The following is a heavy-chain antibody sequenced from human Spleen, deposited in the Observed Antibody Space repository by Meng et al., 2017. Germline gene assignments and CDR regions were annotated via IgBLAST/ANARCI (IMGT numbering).Heavy chain of an antibody. V-gene: IGHV4-34*01. CDR1: GGSFSGYY. CDR2: INHSGST. D-gene: IGHD4-11*01. J-gene: IGHJ4*02. CDR3: ARGPTTMAHDFDY. Sequence: QAQLQQWGPSLLKPSSTLSLPCVVYGGSFSGYYWSWIRQPPGKGLEWIGEINHSGSTNYNPSLESRATISVDTSQNNLSLRLSSVTAADSAVYYCARGPTTMAHDFDYWGQGTLVTVSS.